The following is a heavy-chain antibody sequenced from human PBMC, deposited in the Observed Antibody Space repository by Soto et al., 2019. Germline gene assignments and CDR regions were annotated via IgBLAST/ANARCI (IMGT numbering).Heavy chain of an antibody. CDR1: GFTFSSYG. D-gene: IGHD5-12*01. J-gene: IGHJ6*02. CDR2: ISYDGCNK. V-gene: IGHV3-30*18. CDR3: AKGGATIRVDYYYGMDV. Sequence: QVQLVESGGGVVQPGRSLRLSCAASGFTFSSYGMHWVRQAPGKGLEWVAVISYDGCNKYYADSVKGRFTISRDNSKNTLYLQMNSLRAEDTAVYYCAKGGATIRVDYYYGMDVWGQGTTVTVSS.